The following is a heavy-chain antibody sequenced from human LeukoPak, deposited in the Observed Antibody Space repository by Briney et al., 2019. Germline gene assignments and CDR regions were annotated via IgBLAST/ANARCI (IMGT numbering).Heavy chain of an antibody. CDR1: GGSFSGYY. Sequence: SETLSLTCAVYGGSFSGYYWSWIRQPPGKGLEWIGEINHSGNTNYNPSLKSRVTISVDTSKNQFSLKLSSVTAADTAVYYCARLGVAEGSDAFDIWGQGTMVTVSS. D-gene: IGHD2-15*01. J-gene: IGHJ3*02. CDR3: ARLGVAEGSDAFDI. V-gene: IGHV4-34*01. CDR2: INHSGNT.